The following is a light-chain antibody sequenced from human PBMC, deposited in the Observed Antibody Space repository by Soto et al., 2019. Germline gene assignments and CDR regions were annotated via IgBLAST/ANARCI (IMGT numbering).Light chain of an antibody. CDR1: QSVSSY. CDR2: DAS. J-gene: IGKJ4*01. Sequence: EIVLTQSPATLSLSPGERATLSCRASQSVSSYLAWYQQKPGQAPRLLIYDASNMATGIPARFSGSGSGTDFSRTISSLEPEDFAVYYCQQRSNWPLLTCGGGTKVEIK. V-gene: IGKV3-11*01. CDR3: QQRSNWPLLT.